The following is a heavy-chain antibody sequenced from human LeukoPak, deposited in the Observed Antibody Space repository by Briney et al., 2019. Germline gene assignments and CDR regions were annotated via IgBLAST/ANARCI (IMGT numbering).Heavy chain of an antibody. CDR2: ISTSSSTI. CDR1: GFTFSSYS. J-gene: IGHJ4*02. D-gene: IGHD6-19*01. Sequence: GGSLRLSCAASGFTFSSYSMNWVRQAPGKGLEWVSYISTSSSTIYYADSVKGRFAISRDNAKNSLYLQMNSLKTEDTAVYYCTRVHSSGWYRLDYWGQGTLVTVSS. CDR3: TRVHSSGWYRLDY. V-gene: IGHV3-48*04.